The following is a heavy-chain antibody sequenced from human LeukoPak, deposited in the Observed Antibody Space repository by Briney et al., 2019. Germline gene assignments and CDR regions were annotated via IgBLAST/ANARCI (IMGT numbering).Heavy chain of an antibody. CDR1: GGSFSGYY. CDR2: INHSGNT. J-gene: IGHJ5*02. Sequence: KPSETLSLPCAVYGGSFSGYYWSWIRQAPGKGLEWIGEINHSGNTNYNPSLKSRVTISVDTSKNQFSLKLSSVTAADTAVYYCVTEPGYWTGGRCYGGWFDPWGQGTLVTVSS. D-gene: IGHD2-15*01. V-gene: IGHV4-34*01. CDR3: VTEPGYWTGGRCYGGWFDP.